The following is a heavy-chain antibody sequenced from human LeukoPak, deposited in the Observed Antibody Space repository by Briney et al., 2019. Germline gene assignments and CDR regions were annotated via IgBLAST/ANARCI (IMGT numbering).Heavy chain of an antibody. CDR1: GFTFSNYA. D-gene: IGHD3-9*01. Sequence: GGSLSLFCAASGFTFSNYAMSWVRQAPGKGLEWVSAITGSGGNTYYADSVKGRFTISRDNSKNTVFLQMNSLRAEDTAVYYCAKWGDYDVLTGYYVSDYWGQGTLVTVSS. J-gene: IGHJ4*02. V-gene: IGHV3-23*01. CDR2: ITGSGGNT. CDR3: AKWGDYDVLTGYYVSDY.